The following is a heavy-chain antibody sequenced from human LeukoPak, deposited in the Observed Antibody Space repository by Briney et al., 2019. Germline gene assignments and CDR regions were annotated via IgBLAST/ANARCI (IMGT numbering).Heavy chain of an antibody. CDR3: ARVMIGAKEEGNNDDY. CDR2: IIPIFGTA. Sequence: VASVKVSCKASGGTFSSYAISWVRQAPGQGLEWMGGIIPIFGTANYAQKFQGRVTITADESTSTAYMELSSLRSEDTAVYYCARVMIGAKEEGNNDDYWGQGTLVTVSS. D-gene: IGHD3-22*01. CDR1: GGTFSSYA. J-gene: IGHJ4*02. V-gene: IGHV1-69*13.